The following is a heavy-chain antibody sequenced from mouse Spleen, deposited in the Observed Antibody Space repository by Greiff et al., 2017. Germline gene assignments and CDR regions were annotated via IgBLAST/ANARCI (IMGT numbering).Heavy chain of an antibody. D-gene: IGHD2-4*01. Sequence: EVMLVESGGGLVKPGGSLKLSCAASGFTFSSYAMSWVRQTPEKRLEWVATINSGGSYTYYPDSVKGRFTISRDNAKNTLYLQMSSLRSEDTAMYYCARDDYDGFDYWGQGTTLTVSS. CDR3: ARDDYDGFDY. V-gene: IGHV5-9-1*01. CDR1: GFTFSSYA. CDR2: INSGGSYT. J-gene: IGHJ2*01.